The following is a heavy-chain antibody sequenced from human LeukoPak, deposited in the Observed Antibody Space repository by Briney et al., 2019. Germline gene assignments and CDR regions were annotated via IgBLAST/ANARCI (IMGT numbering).Heavy chain of an antibody. J-gene: IGHJ6*03. D-gene: IGHD1-26*01. V-gene: IGHV3-23*01. CDR3: AKFSSSREHYYYYMDV. CDR2: IGGSGDST. CDR1: GFTFSIYA. Sequence: GGSLRLSCAASGFTFSIYAMTWVRQAPGKGLEWVSGIGGSGDSTSYADSVKGRFTMSRDNSKNTLYLQMNSLRAEDTAVYYCAKFSSSREHYYYYMDVWGKGTTVTVSS.